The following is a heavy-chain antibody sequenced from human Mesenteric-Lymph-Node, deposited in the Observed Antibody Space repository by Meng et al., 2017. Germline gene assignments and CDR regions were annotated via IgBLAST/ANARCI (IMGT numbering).Heavy chain of an antibody. CDR2: IDHRGNT. Sequence: AQLAEWGARLFKPSATLHRSWAVYGGYFRDYFWTWLRHPPEKGLEWIGEIDHRGNTKYNQAIKSRVTISLDTSKKQFSLKVSSVTAADSAVYNCARRGPSGNFSPWSQGALVTVSS. CDR1: GGYFRDYF. V-gene: IGHV4-34*01. CDR3: ARRGPSGNFSP. J-gene: IGHJ5*02. D-gene: IGHD3-10*01.